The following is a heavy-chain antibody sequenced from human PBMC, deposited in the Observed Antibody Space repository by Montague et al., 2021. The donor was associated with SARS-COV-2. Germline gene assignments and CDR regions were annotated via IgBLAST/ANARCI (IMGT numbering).Heavy chain of an antibody. Sequence: QSGAEVKKPGESLKISCKGSGYSFTNYWIGWVRQMPGRGLEWMGIIYPGDSDARYSPSFQGQVTISADESISTAYLQWSSLRASDTAIYYCAKCGPGYGDLPGLWGQGTLVTVSS. J-gene: IGHJ4*02. CDR2: IYPGDSDA. CDR3: AKCGPGYGDLPGL. D-gene: IGHD4-17*01. CDR1: GYSFTNYW. V-gene: IGHV5-51*01.